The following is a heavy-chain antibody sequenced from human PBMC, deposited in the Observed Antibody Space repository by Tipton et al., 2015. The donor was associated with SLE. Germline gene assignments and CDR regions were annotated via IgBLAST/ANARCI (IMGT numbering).Heavy chain of an antibody. Sequence: TLSLTCTVSGGSISSYYWSWIRQPAGKGLEWIGHIYTSGSTNYNPSLKSRVTMSVDTPKNQFSLKLSSVTAADTAVYYCAREGWELLGANWFDPWGQGTLVTVSS. CDR3: AREGWELLGANWFDP. CDR2: IYTSGST. D-gene: IGHD1-26*01. J-gene: IGHJ5*02. CDR1: GGSISSYY. V-gene: IGHV4-4*07.